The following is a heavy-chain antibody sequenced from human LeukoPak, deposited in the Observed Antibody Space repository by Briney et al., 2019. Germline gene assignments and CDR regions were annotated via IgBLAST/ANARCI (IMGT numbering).Heavy chain of an antibody. J-gene: IGHJ4*02. Sequence: ASVKVSCKASGYTFTSYAMNWVRQAPGQGLEWMGWINTNTGNPTYAQGFTGRFVFSLDTSVSTAYLQISSLKAEDTAVYYCARGHVGSGYYYERPEEEDYWGQGTLVTVSS. CDR2: INTNTGNP. CDR1: GYTFTSYA. V-gene: IGHV7-4-1*02. CDR3: ARGHVGSGYYYERPEEEDY. D-gene: IGHD3-22*01.